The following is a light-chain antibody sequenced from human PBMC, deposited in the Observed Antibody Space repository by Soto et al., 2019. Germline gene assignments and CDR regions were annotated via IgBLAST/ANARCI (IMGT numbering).Light chain of an antibody. J-gene: IGLJ1*01. CDR1: SRDIGTYKY. Sequence: QSVLTQPASVSGSPGQSVTISCTESSRDIGTYKYVSWYQHNPGKTPKLLIYEVTNRPSGVSDRFSGSKSGNTASLTISGLQAAVEADYHCSSYAASFLRVFGSGTKVNV. V-gene: IGLV2-14*01. CDR3: SSYAASFLRV. CDR2: EVT.